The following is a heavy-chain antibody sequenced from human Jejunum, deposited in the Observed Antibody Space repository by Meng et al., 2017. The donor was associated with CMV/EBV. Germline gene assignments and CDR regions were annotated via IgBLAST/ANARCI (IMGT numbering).Heavy chain of an antibody. CDR2: TSYDGNSQ. CDR3: ARDGGGFNSSPFDY. Sequence: SGVAFASHAMHWVRQAPGEGLEWVAVTSYDGNSQYYTDSVKGRFTISRDNSDNMVYLQMNSLRADDTAVYYCARDGGGFNSSPFDYWGQGTLVTVSS. V-gene: IGHV3-30*04. J-gene: IGHJ4*02. D-gene: IGHD6-13*01. CDR1: GVAFASHA.